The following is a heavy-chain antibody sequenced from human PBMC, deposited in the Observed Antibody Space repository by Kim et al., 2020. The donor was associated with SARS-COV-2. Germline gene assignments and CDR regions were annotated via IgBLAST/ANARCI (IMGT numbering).Heavy chain of an antibody. D-gene: IGHD3-16*01. V-gene: IGHV4-39*01. J-gene: IGHJ4*02. CDR3: ARHVYEYDDRIHS. Sequence: YDTPSLKSRVTISIDTSKNQFSLKLSSVTAADTAVYYCARHVYEYDDRIHSWGQGTLVTVSS.